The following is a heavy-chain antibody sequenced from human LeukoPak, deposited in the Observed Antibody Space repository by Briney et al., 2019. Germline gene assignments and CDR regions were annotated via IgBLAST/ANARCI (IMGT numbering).Heavy chain of an antibody. J-gene: IGHJ3*02. CDR1: GFTFSTHD. Sequence: NAGGSLRLSCAASGFTFSTHDLNWVRQAPGKGLEWVSSISSSSSYIYYADSVKGRFTISRDNAKNSLYLQMNSLRAEDTAVYYCARDGFGELLYAFDIWGQGTMVTVSS. CDR2: ISSSSSYI. V-gene: IGHV3-21*01. D-gene: IGHD3-10*01. CDR3: ARDGFGELLYAFDI.